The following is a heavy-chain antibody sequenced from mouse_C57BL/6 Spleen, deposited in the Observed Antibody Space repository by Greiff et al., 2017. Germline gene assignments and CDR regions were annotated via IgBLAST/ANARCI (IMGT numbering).Heavy chain of an antibody. CDR2: IHPNSGST. J-gene: IGHJ3*01. CDR1: GYTFTSYW. D-gene: IGHD1-1*01. Sequence: QVQLKQPGAELVKPGASVKLSCKASGYTFTSYWMHWVKQRPGQGLEWIGMIHPNSGSTNYNEKFKSKATLTVDKSSSTAYMQLSSLTSEDSAVYYCATYYYGSSFAYWGQGTLVTVSA. CDR3: ATYYYGSSFAY. V-gene: IGHV1-64*01.